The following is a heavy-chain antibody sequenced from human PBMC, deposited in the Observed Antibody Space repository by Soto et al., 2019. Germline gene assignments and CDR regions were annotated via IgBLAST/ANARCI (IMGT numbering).Heavy chain of an antibody. CDR2: IYYSGST. CDR1: GGSISSGDYY. V-gene: IGHV4-30-4*01. D-gene: IGHD5-12*01. CDR3: ARAGVATSYPGNNWFAP. Sequence: QVQLQESGPGLVKPSQTLSLTCTVSGGSISSGDYYWSWIRQPPGKGLEWIGYIYYSGSTYYNPSLTSRVTISVDTSTTHFSLNLSSVTAADTAMYYCARAGVATSYPGNNWFAPWGQGTLVTVSS. J-gene: IGHJ5*02.